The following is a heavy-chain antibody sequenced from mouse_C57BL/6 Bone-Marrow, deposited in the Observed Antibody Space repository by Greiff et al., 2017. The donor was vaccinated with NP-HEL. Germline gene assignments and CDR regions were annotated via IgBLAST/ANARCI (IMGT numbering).Heavy chain of an antibody. V-gene: IGHV1-82*01. CDR3: ARKDYGSSYDWYFDV. CDR2: IYPGDGGT. J-gene: IGHJ1*03. CDR1: GYAFSSSW. Sequence: QVQLQQSGPELVKPGASVKISCKASGYAFSSSWMNWVKQRPGKGLEWIGRIYPGDGGTNYNGKFKGKATLTADKSSSTAYMQISSLTSEDSAVYFCARKDYGSSYDWYFDVWGTGTTVTVSS. D-gene: IGHD1-1*01.